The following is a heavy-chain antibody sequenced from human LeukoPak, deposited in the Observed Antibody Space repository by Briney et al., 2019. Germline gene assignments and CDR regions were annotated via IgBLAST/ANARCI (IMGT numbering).Heavy chain of an antibody. CDR2: INHSGST. D-gene: IGHD2-8*02. J-gene: IGHJ4*02. V-gene: IGHV4-34*01. CDR1: GGSFSGYY. CDR3: AGHHPRNTVDF. Sequence: PSETLSLTCAVYGGSFSGYYWSWIRQPPGKGLEWIGEINHSGSTNYNPSLKSRVTISVDTSKNQFSLKLSSVTAADTAVYYCAGHHPRNTVDFWGQGTLVTVSS.